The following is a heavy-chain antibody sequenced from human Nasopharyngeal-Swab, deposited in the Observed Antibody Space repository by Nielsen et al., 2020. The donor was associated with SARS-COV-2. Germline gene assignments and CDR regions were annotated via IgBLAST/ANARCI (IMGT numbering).Heavy chain of an antibody. CDR1: GGSISSGGYF. J-gene: IGHJ3*01. V-gene: IGHV4-31*01. CDR3: AREVIEPAVSDAFDF. Sequence: SQTLSLTCTVSGGSISSGGYFWSWIRQHPGKGLEWIGHIHYTGNTFYNPSLESPLTISLDTSQNQFSLRLSSVTAADTAVDYCAREVIEPAVSDAFDFWGQGTMVTVSS. CDR2: IHYTGNT. D-gene: IGHD3-16*02.